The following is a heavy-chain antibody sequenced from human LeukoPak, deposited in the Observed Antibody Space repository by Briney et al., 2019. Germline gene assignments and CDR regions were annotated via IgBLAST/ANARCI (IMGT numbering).Heavy chain of an antibody. CDR1: GGSFSGYY. CDR2: INHSGST. Sequence: SETLSLTCAVYGGSFSGYYWSWIRQPPGKGLGWIGEINHSGSTNYNPSLKSRVTISVDTSKNQFSLKLSSVTAADTAVYYCATRAHYYGSGSSPFDYWGQGTLVTVSS. CDR3: ATRAHYYGSGSSPFDY. J-gene: IGHJ4*02. D-gene: IGHD3-10*01. V-gene: IGHV4-34*01.